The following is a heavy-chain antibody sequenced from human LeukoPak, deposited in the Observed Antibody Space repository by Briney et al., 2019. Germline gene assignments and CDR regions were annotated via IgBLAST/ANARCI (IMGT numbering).Heavy chain of an antibody. CDR1: GFTFSSFA. J-gene: IGHJ6*03. CDR2: ISSNGGST. D-gene: IGHD1-7*01. CDR3: ARDKDWNYVGYYYMDV. Sequence: GRSLRLSCAASGFTFSSFAMHWVRQAPGKGLEYVSAISSNGGSTYYANSVKGRFTISRDNSKNTLYLQMGSLRAEDMAVYYCARDKDWNYVGYYYMDVWGKGTTVTVSS. V-gene: IGHV3-64*01.